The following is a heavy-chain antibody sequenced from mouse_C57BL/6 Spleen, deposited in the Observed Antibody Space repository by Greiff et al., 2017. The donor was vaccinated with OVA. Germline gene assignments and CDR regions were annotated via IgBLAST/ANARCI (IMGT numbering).Heavy chain of an antibody. D-gene: IGHD2-3*01. CDR3: ARGRAMDYDGYKFFDY. CDR1: GYTFTDYY. CDR2: IFPGSGST. J-gene: IGHJ2*01. V-gene: IGHV1-75*01. Sequence: VKVVESGPELVKPGASVKISCKASGYTFTDYYINWVKQRPGQGLEWIGWIFPGSGSTYYNEKFKGKATLTVDKSSSTAYMLLSSLTSEDSAVYFCARGRAMDYDGYKFFDYWGQGTTLTVSS.